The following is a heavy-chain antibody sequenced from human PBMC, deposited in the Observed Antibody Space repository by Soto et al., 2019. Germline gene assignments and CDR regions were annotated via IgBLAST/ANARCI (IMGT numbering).Heavy chain of an antibody. J-gene: IGHJ4*01. Sequence: GGSLRLSCPASGFTLRTYTMNWVRQAPGKGLEWVSSISISSSDIYYADSVRGRFTISRDNAKKARYLQMNSLRADDTAVYFCVRGMNPLFGGQGTLVTVPS. CDR3: VRGMNPLF. V-gene: IGHV3-21*01. CDR1: GFTLRTYT. CDR2: ISISSSDI.